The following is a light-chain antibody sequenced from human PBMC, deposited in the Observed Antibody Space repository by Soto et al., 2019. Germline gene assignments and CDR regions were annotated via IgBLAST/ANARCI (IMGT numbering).Light chain of an antibody. Sequence: DIQMTQSPASLSASVGDRITITCRASQSISNLLNWYQQRPGKAPNLLIYTAPSLQSGVSSRFSGSGSGTDFTLTISSLQPEDFATYYCQQSHSTPWTFGQGTKVDIK. CDR3: QQSHSTPWT. V-gene: IGKV1-39*01. CDR2: TAP. J-gene: IGKJ1*01. CDR1: QSISNL.